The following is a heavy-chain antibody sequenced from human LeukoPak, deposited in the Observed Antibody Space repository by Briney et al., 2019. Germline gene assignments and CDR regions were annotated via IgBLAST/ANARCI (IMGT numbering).Heavy chain of an antibody. CDR1: GGSFSGYY. J-gene: IGHJ4*02. V-gene: IGHV4-34*01. CDR3: ARGLAQPSY. D-gene: IGHD2-2*01. CDR2: INHSGST. Sequence: SETLSLTCAVYGGSFSGYYWSWIRQPPGKGLEWIGEINHSGSTNYNPSLKSRVTISVDTSKNQFSLKLSSVTAADTAVYYCARGLAQPSYWGQGTLVTVSS.